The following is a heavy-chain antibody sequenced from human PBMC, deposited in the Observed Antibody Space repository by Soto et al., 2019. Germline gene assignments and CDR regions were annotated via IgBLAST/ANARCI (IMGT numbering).Heavy chain of an antibody. Sequence: ASVKVSCKASGGTFSSYAISWVRQAPGQGLEWMGGIIPIFGTANYAQKFQGRVTVTADKSTSTAYMELSSLRSEDTAVYYCARPTYSSSWYGYYGMDVWGQGTTVTVSS. CDR1: GGTFSSYA. V-gene: IGHV1-69*06. J-gene: IGHJ6*02. CDR2: IIPIFGTA. CDR3: ARPTYSSSWYGYYGMDV. D-gene: IGHD6-13*01.